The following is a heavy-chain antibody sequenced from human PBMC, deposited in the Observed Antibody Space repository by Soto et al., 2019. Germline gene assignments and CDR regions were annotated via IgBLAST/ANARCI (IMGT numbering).Heavy chain of an antibody. CDR2: IIPLSGAA. J-gene: IGHJ4*02. V-gene: IGHV1-69*01. Sequence: QVQLMQSGAEVKKPGSSVRVSCKASGGTLNNYVIIWVRQAPGQGLEWMGGIIPLSGAANYGQKFQGRVTITADASTNTAFMDLSSLRSDDTAVYSCAREGFGGSYLVSWGQGTLVTVSS. CDR3: AREGFGGSYLVS. CDR1: GGTLNNYV. D-gene: IGHD1-26*01.